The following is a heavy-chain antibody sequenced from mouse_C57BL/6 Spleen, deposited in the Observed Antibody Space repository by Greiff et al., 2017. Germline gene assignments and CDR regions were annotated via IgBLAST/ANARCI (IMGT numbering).Heavy chain of an antibody. CDR1: GYTFTSYW. CDR2: IDPSDSYT. Sequence: VQLQQPGAELVKPGASVKLSCKASGYTFTSYWMQWVKQRPGQGLEWIGEIDPSDSYTNYNQKFKGKATLPVDTSSSTAYMQLSRLTSEDSAVYYSARKTPNGGAMDNGGQGTSATVSS. D-gene: IGHD4-1*01. CDR3: ARKTPNGGAMDN. V-gene: IGHV1-50*01. J-gene: IGHJ4*01.